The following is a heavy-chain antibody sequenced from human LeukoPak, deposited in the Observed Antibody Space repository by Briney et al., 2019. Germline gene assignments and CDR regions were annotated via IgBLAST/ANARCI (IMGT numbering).Heavy chain of an antibody. Sequence: PGGSLRLSCAASGFTFSSYSMNWVRQAPGKGLEWVSSISSSSSYIYYADSVKGRFTISRDNAKNSLYLQMNSLRAEDTAVYHCAKGYEYGSGIRYYYYMDVWGKGTTVTVSS. D-gene: IGHD3-10*01. J-gene: IGHJ6*03. CDR2: ISSSSSYI. CDR1: GFTFSSYS. CDR3: AKGYEYGSGIRYYYYMDV. V-gene: IGHV3-21*01.